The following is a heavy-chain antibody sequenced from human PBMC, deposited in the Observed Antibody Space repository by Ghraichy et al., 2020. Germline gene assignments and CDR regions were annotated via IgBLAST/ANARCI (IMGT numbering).Heavy chain of an antibody. CDR1: GFSLTTSGVC. CDR3: ARIVETERYSSGFDY. Sequence: SGPKLVKPTQTLTLTCTFSGFSLTTSGVCVTWIRQPPGKALEWLAVIDWDDDKYYSTSLKTRLTISKDTSKNQVVLTMTKMNPADTATYYCARIVETERYSSGFDYWGPGTLVTVSS. J-gene: IGHJ4*02. CDR2: IDWDDDK. D-gene: IGHD5-18*01. V-gene: IGHV2-70*01.